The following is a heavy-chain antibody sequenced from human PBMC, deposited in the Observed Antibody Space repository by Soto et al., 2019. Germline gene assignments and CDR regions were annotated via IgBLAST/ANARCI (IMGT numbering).Heavy chain of an antibody. V-gene: IGHV1-69*02. D-gene: IGHD2-15*01. CDR3: ARGTPAPTYYFDF. J-gene: IGHJ4*02. CDR1: GGTLNRNT. Sequence: QVQLVQSGAEVKKPGSSVRVSCKASGGTLNRNTISWVRQAPGQGLEWMGRIIPMFGIQKYAQKCQGRVTITADRSTNTAYMELSSLRSEDTAVYYCARGTPAPTYYFDFWGQGSLVTVSS. CDR2: IIPMFGIQ.